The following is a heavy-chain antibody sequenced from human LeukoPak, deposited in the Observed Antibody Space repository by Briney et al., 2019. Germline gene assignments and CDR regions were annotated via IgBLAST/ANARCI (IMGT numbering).Heavy chain of an antibody. CDR1: GFTFSSYS. D-gene: IGHD1-1*01. CDR2: ISSSSSTI. V-gene: IGHV3-48*01. Sequence: GGSLRLPCAASGFTFSSYSMNWVRQAPGKGLEWVSYISSSSSTIYYADSVKGRFTISRDNAKNSLYLQMNSLRAEDTAVYYCARDLYGGTGTDMQDYWGQGTLVTVSS. J-gene: IGHJ4*02. CDR3: ARDLYGGTGTDMQDY.